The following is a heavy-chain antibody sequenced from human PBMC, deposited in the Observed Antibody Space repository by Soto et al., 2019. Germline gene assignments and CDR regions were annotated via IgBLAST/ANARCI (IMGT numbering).Heavy chain of an antibody. CDR2: IIPIFGTA. V-gene: IGHV1-69*01. D-gene: IGHD1-26*01. J-gene: IGHJ4*02. CDR1: GGTFSSYS. CDR3: ARAGGRNSGGIDY. Sequence: QVQLVQSGAEVKKPGSSVKVSCKASGGTFSSYSINWVRQAPGQGLEWMGEIIPIFGTANYALKFQGRVTIAADESTSTAYTELSSLRSVDTAAYYCARAGGRNSGGIDYWGQGTLVTVSS.